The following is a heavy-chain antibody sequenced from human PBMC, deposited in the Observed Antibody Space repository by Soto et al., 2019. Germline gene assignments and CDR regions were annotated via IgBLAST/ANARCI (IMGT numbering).Heavy chain of an antibody. V-gene: IGHV1-18*04. D-gene: IGHD1-26*01. CDR3: ARGKGSLGPYYYGLAV. Sequence: GASVKVSCKASGYTFSNYGISWVRQAPGQGLEWMAWISAHNGNTNYAQKFQDRVTMTTDTSTTTAFMELRSLTPDDTAVYYCARGKGSLGPYYYGLAVWGQGTTVTVSS. J-gene: IGHJ6*02. CDR1: GYTFSNYG. CDR2: ISAHNGNT.